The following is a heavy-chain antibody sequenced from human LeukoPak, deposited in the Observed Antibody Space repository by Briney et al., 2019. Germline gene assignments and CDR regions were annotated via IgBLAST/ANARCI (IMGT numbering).Heavy chain of an antibody. CDR2: LYYSGGT. Sequence: SETLSLTCTVSGGSVSSDTYYWSWIRQPPGKGLEYIGYLYYSGGTNYNPSLQSRVTTSRDTSKNQFSLELSSVTAADTAMYYCARQRAHVFDIWGQGTMVTVSS. CDR1: GGSVSSDTYY. J-gene: IGHJ3*02. CDR3: ARQRAHVFDI. V-gene: IGHV4-61*01.